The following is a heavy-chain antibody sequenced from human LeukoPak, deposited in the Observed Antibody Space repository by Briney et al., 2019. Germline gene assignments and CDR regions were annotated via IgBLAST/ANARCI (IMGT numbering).Heavy chain of an antibody. D-gene: IGHD4-23*01. CDR2: ISGSGGST. CDR3: AKASYGGNSARNY. V-gene: IGHV3-23*01. CDR1: GFTSSSYA. Sequence: GGSLRLSCAASGFTSSSYAMSWVRQAPGKGLEWVSAISGSGGSTYYADSVKGRFTISRDNSKNTLYLQMNSLRAEDTAVYYCAKASYGGNSARNYWGQGTLVTVSS. J-gene: IGHJ4*02.